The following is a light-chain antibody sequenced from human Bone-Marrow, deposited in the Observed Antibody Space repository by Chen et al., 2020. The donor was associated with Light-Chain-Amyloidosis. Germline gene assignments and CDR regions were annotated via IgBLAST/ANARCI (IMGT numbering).Light chain of an antibody. Sequence: QSALTQPASVSGSPGQSITISCTGTSSDVGGDKHVSWYQQHPDKAPKLMIYEVTNRPSWVPDRCSGSKSANTASLTISGLQPEDEADYFCSSYTITNTLVFGSGTRVTVL. CDR3: SSYTITNTLV. CDR1: SSDVGGDKH. V-gene: IGLV2-14*01. CDR2: EVT. J-gene: IGLJ1*01.